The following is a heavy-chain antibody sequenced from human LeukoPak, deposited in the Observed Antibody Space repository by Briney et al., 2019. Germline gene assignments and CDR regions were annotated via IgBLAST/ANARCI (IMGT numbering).Heavy chain of an antibody. V-gene: IGHV3-30*04. D-gene: IGHD4-17*01. CDR1: GFTFSSYA. J-gene: IGHJ4*02. CDR2: ISYDGSNK. CDR3: ARDGYGDYVFEITYYFDY. Sequence: GGSLRLSCAASGFTFSSYAMHWVRQAPGKGLEWVAVISYDGSNKYYADSVKGRFTISRDNSKNTLYLRMNSLRAEDTAVYYCARDGYGDYVFEITYYFDYWGQGTLVTVSS.